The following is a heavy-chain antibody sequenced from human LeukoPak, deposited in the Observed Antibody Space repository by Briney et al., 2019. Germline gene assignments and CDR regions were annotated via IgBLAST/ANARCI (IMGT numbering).Heavy chain of an antibody. CDR3: ARAARTYYYDSSGYYNWFVP. Sequence: SQTLSLTCAISGDSVSSNSAAWNWIRQSPSRGLEWLGRTYYRSKWYNDYAVSVKSRITINPDTSKNQFSLQLNSVTPEDTAVYYCARAARTYYYDSSGYYNWFVPWGQGTLVTVSS. CDR2: TYYRSKWYN. J-gene: IGHJ5*02. CDR1: GDSVSSNSAA. V-gene: IGHV6-1*01. D-gene: IGHD3-22*01.